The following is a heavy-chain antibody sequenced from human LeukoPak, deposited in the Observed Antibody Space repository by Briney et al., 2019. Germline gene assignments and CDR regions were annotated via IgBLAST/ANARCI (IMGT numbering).Heavy chain of an antibody. CDR2: ISAHNGDT. V-gene: IGHV1-18*01. J-gene: IGHJ4*02. D-gene: IGHD1-26*01. Sequence: GASVKVSCKASGYTLTSYGISWARQAPGQGLEWMGWISAHNGDTNYAQKFQGRVSMTTDTSTSTGYMELRSLTSDDTAVYYCARDLKRTVGATTTSDYWGQGTLVTVSS. CDR3: ARDLKRTVGATTTSDY. CDR1: GYTLTSYG.